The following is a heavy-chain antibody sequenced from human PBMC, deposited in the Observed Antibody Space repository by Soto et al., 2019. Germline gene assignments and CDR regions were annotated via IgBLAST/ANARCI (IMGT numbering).Heavy chain of an antibody. D-gene: IGHD6-13*01. V-gene: IGHV5-51*01. J-gene: IGHJ6*02. CDR2: IYPGDSDT. CDR1: GYSFTSYW. CDR3: ARQSSWGKHYHYYGMDV. Sequence: GESLKISCKGSGYSFTSYWIGWVRQMPGKGLEWMGIIYPGDSDTRYSPSFQGQVTISADKSISTAYLQWSSLKASDTAMYYCARQSSWGKHYHYYGMDVWGQGTTVTVS.